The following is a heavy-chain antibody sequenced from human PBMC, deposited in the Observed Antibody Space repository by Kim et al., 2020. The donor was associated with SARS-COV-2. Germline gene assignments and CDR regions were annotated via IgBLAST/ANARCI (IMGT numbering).Heavy chain of an antibody. CDR3: ARDGGAVADVYWYFDL. CDR1: GFTFSSYA. J-gene: IGHJ2*01. CDR2: ISYDGSNK. D-gene: IGHD6-19*01. Sequence: GGSLRLSCAASGFTFSSYAMHWVRQAPGKGLEWVAVISYDGSNKYYADSVKGRFTISRDNSKNTLYLQMNSLRAEDTAVYYCARDGGAVADVYWYFDLWGRGTLVTVSS. V-gene: IGHV3-30-3*01.